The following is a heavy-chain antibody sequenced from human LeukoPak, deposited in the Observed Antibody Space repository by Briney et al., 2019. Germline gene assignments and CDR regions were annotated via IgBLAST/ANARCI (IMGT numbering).Heavy chain of an antibody. J-gene: IGHJ4*02. CDR2: ISGSGVST. D-gene: IGHD3-16*01. CDR1: GFTFSSYA. V-gene: IGHV3-23*01. Sequence: PGGSLRLSCAASGFTFSSYAMNWVRQAPGKGLEWVSGISGSGVSTYYADSVKGRFTISRDNSKNTLYLQMNSLRAEDTAVYYCAKVPREYDLVWFDYWGQGTLVTVSS. CDR3: AKVPREYDLVWFDY.